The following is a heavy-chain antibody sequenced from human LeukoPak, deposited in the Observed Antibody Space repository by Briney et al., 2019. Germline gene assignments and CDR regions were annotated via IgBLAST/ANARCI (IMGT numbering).Heavy chain of an antibody. Sequence: PGGSLRLSCAASGFTFSSYWMSWVRQAPGKGLEWVANIKQDGSEKYYVDSVKGRFTISRDNAKNSLYLQMNSLRAEDTAVYYCARDLGPDYYGSGSYLDYWGQGTLVTVSS. CDR2: IKQDGSEK. D-gene: IGHD3-10*01. V-gene: IGHV3-7*01. J-gene: IGHJ4*02. CDR3: ARDLGPDYYGSGSYLDY. CDR1: GFTFSSYW.